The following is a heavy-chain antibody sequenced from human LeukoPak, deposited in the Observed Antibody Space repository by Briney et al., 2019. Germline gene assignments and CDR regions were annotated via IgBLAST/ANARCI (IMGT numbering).Heavy chain of an antibody. CDR2: IYYSGST. V-gene: IGHV4-59*01. CDR3: ARDIAAAANWFDP. J-gene: IGHJ5*02. CDR1: GGSISNYY. D-gene: IGHD6-13*01. Sequence: SETLSLTCTVSGGSISNYYWSWIRQPPGKGLEWIGYIYYSGSTNYNPSLKSRVTISVDTSKNQFSLKLSSVTAADTAVYYCARDIAAAANWFDPWGQGTLVTVSS.